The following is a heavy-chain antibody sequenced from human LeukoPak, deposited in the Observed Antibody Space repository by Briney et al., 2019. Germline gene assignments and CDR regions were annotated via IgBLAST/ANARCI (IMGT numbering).Heavy chain of an antibody. D-gene: IGHD2-8*01. Sequence: GGSLRLSCAASGFTFSSYGMHWVRQAPGKGLEWVAVISYDGSNKYYAGSVRGRFTISRDNAKNSLYLQMNNLRVEDVAVYYCVRDHQWAFDYWGQGTQVTVSS. CDR2: ISYDGSNK. CDR1: GFTFSSYG. CDR3: VRDHQWAFDY. J-gene: IGHJ4*02. V-gene: IGHV3-30*03.